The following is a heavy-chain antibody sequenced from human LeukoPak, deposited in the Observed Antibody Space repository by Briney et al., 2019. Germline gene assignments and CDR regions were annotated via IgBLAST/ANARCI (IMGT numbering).Heavy chain of an antibody. J-gene: IGHJ4*02. CDR3: AKDRTYGSGSYFGYFDY. Sequence: GGSLRLSCAASGFTFDDYAMHWVRQAPGKGLEWVSGISWNSGSIGYADSVKGRFTISRDNAKNSLYLQMNSLRAEDTALYYCAKDRTYGSGSYFGYFDYWGQGTLVTVSS. CDR2: ISWNSGSI. D-gene: IGHD3-10*01. CDR1: GFTFDDYA. V-gene: IGHV3-9*01.